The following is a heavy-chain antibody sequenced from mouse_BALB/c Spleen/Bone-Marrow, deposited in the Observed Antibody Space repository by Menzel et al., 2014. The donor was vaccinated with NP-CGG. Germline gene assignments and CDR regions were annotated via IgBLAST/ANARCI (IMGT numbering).Heavy chain of an antibody. J-gene: IGHJ2*01. CDR2: ISSGGSYT. Sequence: EVQLVESGGDLVKPGGSLKLSCAASGFTFSSYGMSWVRHTPDKRLECVATISSGGSYTYYPDSVKGRFTISRDNAKNTLYLQRSSLKPEDTAIYYCTRQTYYDNDGCFDYWGHSTTLTSSS. V-gene: IGHV5-6*01. CDR1: GFTFSSYG. CDR3: TRQTYYDNDGCFDY. D-gene: IGHD2-4*01.